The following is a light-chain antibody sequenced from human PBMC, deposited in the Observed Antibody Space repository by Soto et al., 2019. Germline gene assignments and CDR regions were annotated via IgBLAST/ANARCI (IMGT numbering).Light chain of an antibody. V-gene: IGKV3-11*01. CDR1: QSVSIY. CDR3: QQRSNWPPS. J-gene: IGKJ5*01. CDR2: DAS. Sequence: EIVLTQSPATLSLSPGERATLSCRASQSVSIYLAWYQQKPGQAPRLLVYDASSRATGIPARFSGSVSGTDFTLTISSLEPEDFAVYYCQQRSNWPPSFGQGTRVEIK.